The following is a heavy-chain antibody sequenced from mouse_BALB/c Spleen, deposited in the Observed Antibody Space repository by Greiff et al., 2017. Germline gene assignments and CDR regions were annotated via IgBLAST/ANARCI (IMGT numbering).Heavy chain of an antibody. J-gene: IGHJ2*01. CDR3: EREGGDYFDY. CDR1: GYAFSSYW. V-gene: IGHV1-80*01. CDR2: IYPGDGDT. Sequence: QVQLQQSGAELVRPGSSVKISCKASGYAFSSYWMNWVKQRPGQGLEWIGQIYPGDGDTNYNGKFKGKATLTADKSSSTAYMQLSSLASEDSAGYICEREGGDYFDYWGQGTTLTVSS. D-gene: IGHD3-3*01.